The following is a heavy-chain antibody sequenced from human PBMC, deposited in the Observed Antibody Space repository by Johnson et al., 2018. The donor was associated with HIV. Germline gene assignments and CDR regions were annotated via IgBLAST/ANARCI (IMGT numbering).Heavy chain of an antibody. CDR2: ISSSGSTI. D-gene: IGHD3-9*01. CDR1: GFTFSDYY. CDR3: ARDKGNYDILTGYYNVGAFDI. J-gene: IGHJ3*02. Sequence: QVQLVESGGGLVKPGGSLRLSCAASGFTFSDYYMSWIRQAPGKGLEWVSYISSSGSTIYYADSVKGRFTISRDNSKNTLYLQMNSLRAEDTAVYYCARDKGNYDILTGYYNVGAFDIWGQGTMVTVSS. V-gene: IGHV3-11*04.